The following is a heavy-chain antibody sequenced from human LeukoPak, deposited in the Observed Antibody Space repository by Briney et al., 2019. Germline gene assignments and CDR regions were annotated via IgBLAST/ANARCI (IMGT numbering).Heavy chain of an antibody. J-gene: IGHJ5*02. CDR3: ARDRGIATNWFDP. D-gene: IGHD6-13*01. CDR1: GYTFTGYY. Sequence: ASVKVSCKASGYTFTGYYMHWVRQAPGQGLEWMGWINPNSGGTNYAQKFQGRVTMTRDTSISTAYKELSRLRSDDTAVYYCARDRGIATNWFDPWGQGTLVTVSS. V-gene: IGHV1-2*02. CDR2: INPNSGGT.